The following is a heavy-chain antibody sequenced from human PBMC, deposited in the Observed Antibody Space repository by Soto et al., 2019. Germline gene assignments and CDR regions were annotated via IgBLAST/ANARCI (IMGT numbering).Heavy chain of an antibody. CDR2: IIPIPGTA. J-gene: IGHJ6*02. CDR3: ARSQGSSASLEIYYYYYYGMDV. Sequence: QVQLVQSGAEVKKPGSSVKVSCKASGGTFSSYAISWVRQAPGQGLEWMGGIIPIPGTANYAQKFQGRVPSTADESTSTAYMELSSLRSEDTAVYYCARSQGSSASLEIYYYYYYGMDVWGQGTTVTVSS. CDR1: GGTFSSYA. D-gene: IGHD2-2*01. V-gene: IGHV1-69*01.